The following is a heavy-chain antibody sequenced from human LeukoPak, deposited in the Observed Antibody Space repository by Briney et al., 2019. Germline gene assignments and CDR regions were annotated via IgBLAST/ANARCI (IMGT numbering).Heavy chain of an antibody. CDR2: INHSGST. V-gene: IGHV4-34*01. Sequence: SETLSLTCAVYGGSLSGYYWGWIRQPPGKGLEWIGEINHSGSTNYNPSLKSRVTISVDTSKNQFSLKLSSVTAADTAVYYCARGRTLRFLEWLSEPYFDYWGQGTLVTVSS. CDR3: ARGRTLRFLEWLSEPYFDY. D-gene: IGHD3-3*01. J-gene: IGHJ4*02. CDR1: GGSLSGYY.